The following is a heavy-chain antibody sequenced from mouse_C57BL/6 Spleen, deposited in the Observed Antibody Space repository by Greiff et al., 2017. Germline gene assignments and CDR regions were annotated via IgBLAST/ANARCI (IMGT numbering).Heavy chain of an antibody. CDR2: IYPGDGDT. J-gene: IGHJ2*01. CDR1: GYAFSSSW. CDR3: ARKGGDGDDY. D-gene: IGHD3-3*01. Sequence: VQLQQSGPELVKPGASVKISCKASGYAFSSSWMNWVKQRPGKGLEWIGRIYPGDGDTNYNGKFKGKATLTADKSSSTAYMQLSSLTSEDSAVYFCARKGGDGDDYWGQGTTLTVSS. V-gene: IGHV1-82*01.